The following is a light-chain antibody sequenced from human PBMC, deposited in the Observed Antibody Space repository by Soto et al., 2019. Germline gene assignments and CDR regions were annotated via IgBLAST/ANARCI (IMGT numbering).Light chain of an antibody. V-gene: IGLV2-14*01. CDR1: SSDVGGYNY. CDR3: SSYTSSSTLVV. Sequence: QSALTQPASVSGSPGQSITISCTGTSSDVGGYNYVSWYQQHPGKAPQLMIYDVSNRPSGVSNRFSGSKSGNTASLTISVLQAEDEADYYCSSYTSSSTLVVFGGGTKLTVL. CDR2: DVS. J-gene: IGLJ2*01.